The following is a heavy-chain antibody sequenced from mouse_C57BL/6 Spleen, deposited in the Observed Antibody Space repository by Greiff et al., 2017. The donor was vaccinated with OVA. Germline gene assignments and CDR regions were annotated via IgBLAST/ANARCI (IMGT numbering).Heavy chain of an antibody. CDR3: ARSTMVTVDY. D-gene: IGHD2-2*01. Sequence: VQLVESGAELVRPGASVKLSCKASGYTFTDYYINWVKQRPGQGLEWIARIYPGSGNTYYNEKFKGKATLTAEKSSSTAYMQLSSLTSEDSAVYFCARSTMVTVDYWGQGTTLTVSS. CDR1: GYTFTDYY. V-gene: IGHV1-76*01. CDR2: IYPGSGNT. J-gene: IGHJ2*01.